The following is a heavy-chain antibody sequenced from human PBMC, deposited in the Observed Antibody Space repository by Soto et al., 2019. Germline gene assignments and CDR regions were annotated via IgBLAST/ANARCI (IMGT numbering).Heavy chain of an antibody. CDR2: FRESGGTT. V-gene: IGHV3-23*01. CDR3: TKDSHWAIISPTHDY. D-gene: IGHD2-2*01. J-gene: IGHJ4*02. Sequence: VHLWDSGGGLVQPGGSLRLSCAASGFSFSSSAMSWVRQAPGKRLEWVSTFRESGGTTHYADPVKGRFTISRDTSNNIVFLQMNSLRAEETAIYYCTKDSHWAIISPTHDYCGQVALVSVSS. CDR1: GFSFSSSA.